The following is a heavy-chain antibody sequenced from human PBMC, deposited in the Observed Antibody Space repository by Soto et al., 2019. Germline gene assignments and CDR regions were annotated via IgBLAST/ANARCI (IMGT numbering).Heavy chain of an antibody. V-gene: IGHV3-30*18. Sequence: GGSLRLSCAASGFTFSSYGMHWVRQAPGKGLEWVAVISYDGSNKYYADPVKGRLTIARDKSKNTLYLQMNSLRAEDTAVYYCAKDSLLLWFGELVFLDYWGQGTLVTVSS. D-gene: IGHD3-10*01. CDR2: ISYDGSNK. CDR3: AKDSLLLWFGELVFLDY. CDR1: GFTFSSYG. J-gene: IGHJ4*02.